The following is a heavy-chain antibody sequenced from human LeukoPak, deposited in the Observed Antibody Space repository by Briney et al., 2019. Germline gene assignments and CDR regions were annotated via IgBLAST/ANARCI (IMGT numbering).Heavy chain of an antibody. CDR1: GYIFTNYA. Sequence: ASVKVSCKASGYIFTNYAIHWVCQAPGQRLEWMGWINAGSGNTKYSQEFQGRVTLIMDTTASTTYMELSSLRSEDMAVYYCARGAAYSSQNWFDPWGQGTLVTVSS. J-gene: IGHJ5*02. V-gene: IGHV1-3*03. CDR2: INAGSGNT. D-gene: IGHD6-13*01. CDR3: ARGAAYSSQNWFDP.